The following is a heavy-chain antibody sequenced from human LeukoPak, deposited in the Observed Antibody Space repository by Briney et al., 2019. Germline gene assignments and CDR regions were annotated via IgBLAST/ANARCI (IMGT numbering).Heavy chain of an antibody. D-gene: IGHD3-10*01. CDR2: IYPSGGST. CDR1: GYTFTGYY. CDR3: ARGLYGSGSYSWFDP. V-gene: IGHV1-46*01. Sequence: ASVKVSCKASGYTFTGYYMHWVRQAPGQGLEWMGIIYPSGGSTSYAQKFQGRVTMTRDTSTSTVYMELSSLRSEDTAVYYCARGLYGSGSYSWFDPWGQGPLVTVSS. J-gene: IGHJ5*02.